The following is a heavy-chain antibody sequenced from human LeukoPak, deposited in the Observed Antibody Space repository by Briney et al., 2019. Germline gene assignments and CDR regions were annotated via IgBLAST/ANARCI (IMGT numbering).Heavy chain of an antibody. Sequence: PGGSLRLSYEASGFTLSTFWMSWVRQAPGKGLEWVANIKQDGSEKHYVDSVKGRFTISRDNAKNSLYLQMNSLRAEDTAVYYCARPRWLQFGPHDSWGQGSLVTVSS. CDR3: ARPRWLQFGPHDS. J-gene: IGHJ5*02. D-gene: IGHD5-24*01. CDR2: IKQDGSEK. V-gene: IGHV3-7*01. CDR1: GFTLSTFW.